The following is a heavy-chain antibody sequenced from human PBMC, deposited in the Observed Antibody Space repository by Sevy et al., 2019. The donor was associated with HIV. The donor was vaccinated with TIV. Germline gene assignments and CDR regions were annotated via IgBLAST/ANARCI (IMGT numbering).Heavy chain of an antibody. CDR2: TYYRSKWYN. J-gene: IGHJ6*02. CDR3: ARGDYFGSGISNYDYYGMDV. V-gene: IGHV6-1*01. CDR1: GDSVSSNSAA. Sequence: QTLSLTCAISGDSVSSNSAAWNWIRQSPSRGLEWLGRTYYRSKWYNDYAVSVKSRITINPDTSKNQFSLQLNSVTPEDTAVYYCARGDYFGSGISNYDYYGMDVWGQGTTVTVSS. D-gene: IGHD3-10*01.